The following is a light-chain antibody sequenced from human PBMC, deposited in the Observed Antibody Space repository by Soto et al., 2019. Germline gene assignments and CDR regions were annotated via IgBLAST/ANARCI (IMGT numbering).Light chain of an antibody. CDR1: SSDVGGYNY. Sequence: QSALTQPASVSGSPGQSITISCTGTSSDVGGYNYVSWYQQHPGKAPKHMIYEVNNRPSGVSNRFSGSKSGNTASLTISGLQAEDEADYYCSSYTSSSTLMVFGGGTKLTVL. V-gene: IGLV2-14*01. J-gene: IGLJ2*01. CDR2: EVN. CDR3: SSYTSSSTLMV.